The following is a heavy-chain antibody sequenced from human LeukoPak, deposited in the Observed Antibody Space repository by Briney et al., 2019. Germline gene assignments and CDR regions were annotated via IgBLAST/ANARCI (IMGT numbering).Heavy chain of an antibody. CDR1: GFTVSSNY. J-gene: IGHJ5*02. Sequence: PGGSLRLSCTASGFTVSSNYMSWVRQAPGKGLEWVSVIYSGGSTYYADSVKGRFTISRDNSKNTLYLQMNSPRAEDTAVYYCARVTNYHFDPWGQGTLVTVSS. V-gene: IGHV3-66*02. CDR3: ARVTNYHFDP. CDR2: IYSGGST. D-gene: IGHD5-24*01.